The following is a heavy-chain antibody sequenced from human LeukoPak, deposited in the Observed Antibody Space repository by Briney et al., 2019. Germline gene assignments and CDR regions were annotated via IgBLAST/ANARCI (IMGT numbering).Heavy chain of an antibody. V-gene: IGHV1-69*05. D-gene: IGHD4-17*01. CDR2: IIPIFGTA. CDR3: AKYRVPYGDYPRAFFEGMDV. CDR1: GGTFSSYA. Sequence: SVKVSCKASGGTFSSYAISWVRQAPGQGLEWMGGIIPIFGTANYAQKFQGGVTITTDESTSTAYMELSSLRSEDTAVYYCAKYRVPYGDYPRAFFEGMDVWGQGTTVTVSS. J-gene: IGHJ6*02.